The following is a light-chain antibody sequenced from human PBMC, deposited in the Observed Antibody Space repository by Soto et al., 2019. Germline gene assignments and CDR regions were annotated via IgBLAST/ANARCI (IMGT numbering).Light chain of an antibody. V-gene: IGLV1-40*01. Sequence: QTVVTQPPSVSGAPGQRVTISCTGSTSNIGAGYDVHWYQQLPGTAPKLLIYANSNRPSGVPDRFSGSKSGTSASLAITGLQAEDEADYYCQSYDNSLIGWVFGGGTKLTVL. J-gene: IGLJ2*01. CDR1: TSNIGAGYD. CDR2: ANS. CDR3: QSYDNSLIGWV.